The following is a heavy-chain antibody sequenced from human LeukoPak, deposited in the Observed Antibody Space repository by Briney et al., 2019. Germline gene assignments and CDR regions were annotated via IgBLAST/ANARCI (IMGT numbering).Heavy chain of an antibody. CDR3: ARPKIVGVANYFDY. J-gene: IGHJ4*02. Sequence: SQTLSLTCTVSGGSISSGGYYWSWIRQPPGKGLEWIGYIYHSGSTNYNPSLKSRVTISVDTSKNQFSLKLSSVTAADTAVYYCARPKIVGVANYFDYWGQGTLVTVSS. CDR1: GGSISSGGYY. D-gene: IGHD1-26*01. CDR2: IYHSGST. V-gene: IGHV4-30-2*01.